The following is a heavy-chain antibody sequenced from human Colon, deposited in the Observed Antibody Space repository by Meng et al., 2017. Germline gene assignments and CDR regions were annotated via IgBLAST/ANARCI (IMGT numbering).Heavy chain of an antibody. CDR3: ARGSGYAMD. CDR1: GFTLSTYS. Sequence: GGPLRPSCAAFGFTLSTYSMNWVRQAPGKGLVWVSSTSSSSSYISSADPVKGRFTISRDNAKNTLYLQMNSLRAEDTAVYYCARGSGYAMDWGQGTLVTVSS. CDR2: TSSSSSYI. J-gene: IGHJ4*02. D-gene: IGHD5-12*01. V-gene: IGHV3-21*01.